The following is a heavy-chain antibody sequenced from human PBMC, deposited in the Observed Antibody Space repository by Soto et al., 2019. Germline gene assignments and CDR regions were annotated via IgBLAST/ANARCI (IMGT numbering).Heavy chain of an antibody. CDR1: GFTFSSYG. CDR3: AREGGYSYGYRGYFDY. Sequence: QVQLVESGGGVVQPGRSLRLSCAASGFTFSSYGMHWVRQAPGKGLEWVAVIWYDGSNKYYADSMKGRFTISRDNSKNTLYLQMNSLRAEDTAVYYCAREGGYSYGYRGYFDYWGQGTLVTVSS. J-gene: IGHJ4*02. V-gene: IGHV3-33*01. CDR2: IWYDGSNK. D-gene: IGHD5-18*01.